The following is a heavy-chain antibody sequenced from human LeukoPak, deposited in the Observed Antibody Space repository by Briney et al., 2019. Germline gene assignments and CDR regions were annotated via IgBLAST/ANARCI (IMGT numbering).Heavy chain of an antibody. Sequence: PSETLSLTCAVYGGSFSGYYWSWIRQPPGKGLEWIGEINHSGSTNYNPSLKSRVTISVDTSKNQFSLKLSSVTAADTAVYYCARASQGLWFRYWFDPWGQRTLVTVSS. V-gene: IGHV4-34*01. J-gene: IGHJ5*02. CDR2: INHSGST. D-gene: IGHD3-10*01. CDR1: GGSFSGYY. CDR3: ARASQGLWFRYWFDP.